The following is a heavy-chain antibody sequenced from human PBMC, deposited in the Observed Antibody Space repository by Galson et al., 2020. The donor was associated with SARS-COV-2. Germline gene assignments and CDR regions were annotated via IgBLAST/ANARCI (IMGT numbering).Heavy chain of an antibody. Sequence: SETQSLTCAVSGYSVSTTNYWGWVRLAPGKGLEWIGSIYPNGRTYYNPSLESRVTISVDTSRNQFSLTLASVTAADTAFYYCARQGVNMIVLVTVPGWFFDLWGRGTLVTVSS. J-gene: IGHJ2*01. CDR2: IYPNGRT. D-gene: IGHD2-21*02. V-gene: IGHV4-38-2*01. CDR1: GYSVSTTNY. CDR3: ARQGVNMIVLVTVPGWFFDL.